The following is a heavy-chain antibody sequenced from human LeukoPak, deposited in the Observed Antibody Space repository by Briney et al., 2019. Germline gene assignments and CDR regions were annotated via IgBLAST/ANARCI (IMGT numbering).Heavy chain of an antibody. CDR2: ISGSGGYT. V-gene: IGHV3-23*01. CDR1: GFTFSSYA. D-gene: IGHD2-2*02. Sequence: GGSLRLSCAASGFTFSSYAMTWVRQAPGKGLEWVSGISGSGGYTYYADSVQGRFTISRDNSKNTLYLQMNSLRVGDTAVYYCARYCSSTSCYKPYPIFDYWGQGTLVTVSS. CDR3: ARYCSSTSCYKPYPIFDY. J-gene: IGHJ4*02.